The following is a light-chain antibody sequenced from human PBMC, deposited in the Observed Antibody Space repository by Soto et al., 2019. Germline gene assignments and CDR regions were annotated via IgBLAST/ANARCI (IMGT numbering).Light chain of an antibody. CDR2: EGT. V-gene: IGLV2-23*01. CDR3: CSDVGGVV. CDR1: NSDIANYDF. Sequence: QSALTQPASVSGSPGQSITISCSGINSDIANYDFVSWYQQHPGRAPKLIIFEGTKRPSGLSSRFSGSKSGTTASLTISGLQAEDEAHYYCCSDVGGVVFGGGTKLTVL. J-gene: IGLJ2*01.